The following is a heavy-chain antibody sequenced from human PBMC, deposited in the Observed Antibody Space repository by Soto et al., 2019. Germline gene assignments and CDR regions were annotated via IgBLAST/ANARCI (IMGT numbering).Heavy chain of an antibody. CDR3: AREVDNNWFDP. CDR1: GYTFTGYY. J-gene: IGHJ5*02. CDR2: INPNSGGT. V-gene: IGHV1-2*04. D-gene: IGHD2-2*01. Sequence: ASVKVSCKASGYTFTGYYMHWVRQAPGQGLEWMGWINPNSGGTNYAQKFQGWVTMTRDTSISTAYMELSRLRSDDTAVYYRAREVDNNWFDPWGQGTLVTVSS.